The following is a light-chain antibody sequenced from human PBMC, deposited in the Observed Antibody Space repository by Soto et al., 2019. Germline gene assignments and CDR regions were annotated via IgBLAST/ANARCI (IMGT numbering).Light chain of an antibody. CDR3: QQYGSFPGT. CDR2: GAS. V-gene: IGKV3-20*01. Sequence: EIVLTQSPCTLSLSPGERATLSCRASQSVSSSYLAWYQQKPGQAPRLLIYGASSRDTGLPDRFSGSGSGTDFTLTISRLEPEDFAVYYCQQYGSFPGTFGQGTKVEIK. CDR1: QSVSSSY. J-gene: IGKJ1*01.